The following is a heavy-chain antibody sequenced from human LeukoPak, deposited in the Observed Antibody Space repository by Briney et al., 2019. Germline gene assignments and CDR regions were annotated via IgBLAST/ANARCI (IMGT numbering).Heavy chain of an antibody. CDR2: VFYSGST. Sequence: SETLSFTCTVAGGSISGYYWSWIRQPPGQGREWIGYVFYSGSTNYNPSLKRRVTMSVDTSKNQVSLKLRSVTTADTAVYYCARWNPYDSSGYYYAFDYWGQGTLVTVSS. CDR3: ARWNPYDSSGYYYAFDY. CDR1: GGSISGYY. V-gene: IGHV4-59*01. D-gene: IGHD3-22*01. J-gene: IGHJ4*02.